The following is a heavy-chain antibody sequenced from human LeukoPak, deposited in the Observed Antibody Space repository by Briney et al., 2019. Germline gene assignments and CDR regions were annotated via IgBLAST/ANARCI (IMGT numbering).Heavy chain of an antibody. CDR3: ARDAKWLGFEY. D-gene: IGHD6-19*01. V-gene: IGHV4-4*07. Sequence: KPSETLSLTCTVSGGSISSYYWSWIQQPAGKGLEWIGRIYTGGRHNYNPALERRVFMSVDTSKKQFSLKLSSVTAADTAVYYCARDAKWLGFEYWGQGTLVTVSS. CDR2: IYTGGRH. J-gene: IGHJ4*02. CDR1: GGSISSYY.